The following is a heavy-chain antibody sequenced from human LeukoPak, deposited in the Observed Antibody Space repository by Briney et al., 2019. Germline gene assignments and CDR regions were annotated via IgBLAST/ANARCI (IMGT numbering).Heavy chain of an antibody. CDR1: GGSISSGGYS. J-gene: IGHJ5*02. CDR2: IYHSGST. Sequence: SETLSLTCAVSGGSISSGGYSWSWIRQPPGKGLEWIGYIYHSGSTYYNPSLKSRVTISVDRSKNQFSLKLSSVTAADTAVYYCASSHLYCGGDCYSQLDPWGQGTLVTVPS. D-gene: IGHD2-21*02. CDR3: ASSHLYCGGDCYSQLDP. V-gene: IGHV4-30-2*01.